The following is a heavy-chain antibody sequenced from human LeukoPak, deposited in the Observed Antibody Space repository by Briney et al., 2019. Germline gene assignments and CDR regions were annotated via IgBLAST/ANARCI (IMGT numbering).Heavy chain of an antibody. V-gene: IGHV4-59*08. J-gene: IGHJ4*02. CDR3: AGHHPRNTVDF. Sequence: PSETLSLTCTVSGGSISSYYWSWIRQPPGKGQEWIAYISDIGSINYNPSLKSRVTISLETSKNQISLTLSSVTVADTAVYYCAGHHPRNTVDFWGQGTLGTVSS. CDR1: GGSISSYY. CDR2: ISDIGSI. D-gene: IGHD2-8*02.